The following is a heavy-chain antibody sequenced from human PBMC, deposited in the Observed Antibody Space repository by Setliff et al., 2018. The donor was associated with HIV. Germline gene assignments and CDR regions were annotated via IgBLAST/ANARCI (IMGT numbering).Heavy chain of an antibody. V-gene: IGHV1-8*01. CDR2: MNPNTGVS. J-gene: IGHJ6*04. CDR1: GHTFTNVD. CDR3: ARGKGVGGVVITGGLDV. D-gene: IGHD3-10*01. Sequence: GASVKVSCKASGHTFTNVDIHWLRRATGQGLEWMGWMNPNTGVSGYALKFQARVTMTRDTSISKAYMELSSLTSEDTAVYYCARGKGVGGVVITGGLDVWGKGTTVTVSS.